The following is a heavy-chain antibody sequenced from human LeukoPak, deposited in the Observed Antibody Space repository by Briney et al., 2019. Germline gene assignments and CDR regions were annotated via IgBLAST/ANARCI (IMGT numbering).Heavy chain of an antibody. V-gene: IGHV4-34*01. CDR1: GGSFSGYY. D-gene: IGHD3-10*01. Sequence: SETLSLTCAVYGGSFSGYYWSWIRQPPGKGLEWIGEINHSGSTNYNPSLKSRVTISADTSKNQFSLKLSSVTAADTAVYYCARGRRITMVRGVIPKGYFDYWGQGTLVTVSS. CDR3: ARGRRITMVRGVIPKGYFDY. J-gene: IGHJ4*02. CDR2: INHSGST.